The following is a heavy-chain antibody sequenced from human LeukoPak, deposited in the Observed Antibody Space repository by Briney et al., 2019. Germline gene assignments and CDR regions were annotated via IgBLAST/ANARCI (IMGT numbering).Heavy chain of an antibody. D-gene: IGHD6-13*01. CDR3: ARGDWQQLVRRAHWFDP. J-gene: IGHJ5*02. Sequence: ASVKVSCKASGYTFTSYYMHWVRQAPGQGLEWMGIINPSGGSTSYAQKFQGRVTMTRDTSTSTVYMELSSLRSEDTAVYYCARGDWQQLVRRAHWFDPWGQGTLVTVSP. V-gene: IGHV1-46*01. CDR1: GYTFTSYY. CDR2: INPSGGST.